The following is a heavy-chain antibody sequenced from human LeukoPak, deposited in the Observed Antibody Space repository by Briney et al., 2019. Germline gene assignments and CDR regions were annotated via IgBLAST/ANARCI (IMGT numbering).Heavy chain of an antibody. CDR3: ARQDYSSPEGWFDP. J-gene: IGHJ5*02. CDR1: VGSITTTNYY. V-gene: IGHV4-39*01. CDR2: MYHSGIT. Sequence: SETLSLTCTVSVGSITTTNYYWAWIRQPPGRGLEWIGSMYHSGITYYNPSLESRVTMSVDTSKDQFSLKLISVTAADTAVYYCARQDYSSPEGWFDPWGHGTLVTVSS. D-gene: IGHD6-13*01.